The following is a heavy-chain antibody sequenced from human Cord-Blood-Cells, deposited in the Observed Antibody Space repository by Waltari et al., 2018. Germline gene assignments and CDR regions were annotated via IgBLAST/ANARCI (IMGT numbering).Heavy chain of an antibody. D-gene: IGHD3-16*01. CDR2: TRNKAYRYAT. CDR1: GFTFSDHY. Sequence: EVQLVESGGGLVQPGGSLRLSCAASGFTFSDHYMDWVRQAPGKGLEWVGRTRNKAYRYATEYAASVKGRFTISRDDSKNSLYLQMNSLKTEDTAMYYCAMRGDYVRGRNYYYGMDVWGQGTTVTVSS. J-gene: IGHJ6*02. V-gene: IGHV3-72*01. CDR3: AMRGDYVRGRNYYYGMDV.